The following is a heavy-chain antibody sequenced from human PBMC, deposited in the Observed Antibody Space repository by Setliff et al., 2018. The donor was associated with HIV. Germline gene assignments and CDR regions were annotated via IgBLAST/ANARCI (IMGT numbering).Heavy chain of an antibody. CDR1: GGSISSGSYY. J-gene: IGHJ4*02. D-gene: IGHD5-12*01. V-gene: IGHV4-61*09. Sequence: SETLSLTCTVSGGSISSGSYYWSWIRQPAGKGLEWIGHIYTSGSTNYNPSLKSRVTISVDTSKNQFSLELTSVTAADTAVYYCARDARWLQFPYFDYWGQGTLVTVSS. CDR2: IYTSGST. CDR3: ARDARWLQFPYFDY.